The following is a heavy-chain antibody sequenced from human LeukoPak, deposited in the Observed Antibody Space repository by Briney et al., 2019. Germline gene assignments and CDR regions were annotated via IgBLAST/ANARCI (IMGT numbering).Heavy chain of an antibody. CDR1: GFTFSSYS. Sequence: PGGSLRLSCAASGFTFSSYSMNWVRQAPGKGLEWVSSISSSSSSYIYYADSVKGRFTISRDNAKNSLYLRMNSLRAEDTAVYSCARDRDGIALIRDRRYYYMDVWGKGTTVTVSS. D-gene: IGHD2-8*01. CDR2: ISSSSSSYI. CDR3: ARDRDGIALIRDRRYYYMDV. V-gene: IGHV3-21*01. J-gene: IGHJ6*03.